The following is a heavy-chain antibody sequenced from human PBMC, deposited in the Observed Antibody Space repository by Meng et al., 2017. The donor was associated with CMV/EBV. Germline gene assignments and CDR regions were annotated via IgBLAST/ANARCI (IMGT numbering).Heavy chain of an antibody. CDR3: ARDLGYGDYVGYFDY. V-gene: IGHV3-21*01. J-gene: IGHJ4*02. Sequence: GESLKIPFAASGFTFSSYSMNWVRQAPGKGLEWVSSISSSSSYIYYADSVKGRFTISRDNAKNSLYLQMNSLGAEDTAVYYCARDLGYGDYVGYFDYWGQGTLITVSS. CDR1: GFTFSSYS. D-gene: IGHD4-17*01. CDR2: ISSSSSYI.